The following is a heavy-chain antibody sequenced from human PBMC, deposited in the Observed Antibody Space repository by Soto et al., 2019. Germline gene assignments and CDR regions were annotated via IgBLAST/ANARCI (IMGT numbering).Heavy chain of an antibody. CDR1: GGSVSSGSYY. CDR2: IYYSGST. Sequence: PSETLSLTCTVSGGSVSSGSYYWSWIRQPPGKGLEWIGYIYYSGSTNYNPSLKSRVTISVDTSKNQFSLKLSSVTAADTAVYYCARDTRGYSYRQVYGMDVWGQGTTVTVSS. CDR3: ARDTRGYSYRQVYGMDV. D-gene: IGHD5-18*01. J-gene: IGHJ6*02. V-gene: IGHV4-61*01.